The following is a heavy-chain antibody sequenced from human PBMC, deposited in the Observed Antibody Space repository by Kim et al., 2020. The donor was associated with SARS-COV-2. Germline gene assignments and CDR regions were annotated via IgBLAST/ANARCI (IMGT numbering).Heavy chain of an antibody. CDR2: IDGSDGTT. D-gene: IGHD2-2*03. J-gene: IGHJ4*01. Sequence: GGSLILSCTTSGFTFTGYAMSWVRQAPGKGLEWVSSIDGSDGTTYYVDSVKGRFTISRDNSKNTLYLQMNSLRADDTAVYYCMKGGWGWIWDHWGQGT. CDR3: MKGGWGWIWDH. V-gene: IGHV3-23*01. CDR1: GFTFTGYA.